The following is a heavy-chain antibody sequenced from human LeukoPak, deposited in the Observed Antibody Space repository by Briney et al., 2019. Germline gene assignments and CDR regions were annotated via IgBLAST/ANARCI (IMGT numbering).Heavy chain of an antibody. CDR3: AREAGRSEYSSSAAYFDY. Sequence: SQTLSLTCTVSGGSISSGGYYWSWIRQHPGKGLEWIGYIYYSVSTYYNPSLKSRVTISVDTSKNQFSLKLSSVTAADTAVYYCAREAGRSEYSSSAAYFDYWGQGTLVTVSS. V-gene: IGHV4-31*03. J-gene: IGHJ4*02. D-gene: IGHD6-6*01. CDR2: IYYSVST. CDR1: GGSISSGGYY.